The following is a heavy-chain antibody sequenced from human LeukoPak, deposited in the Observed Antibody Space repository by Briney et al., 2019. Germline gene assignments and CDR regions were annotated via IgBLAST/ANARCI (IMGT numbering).Heavy chain of an antibody. D-gene: IGHD6-13*01. Sequence: GGSLRLSCAASRFTFSSYSMHWVRQAPGKGLEWVSSITSSSTYIYYADSVKGRFTISRDNAKNSLYLQMNSLRAEDTALYYCARVPRAAIRYYYYMAVWGKGTTVTVSS. J-gene: IGHJ6*03. V-gene: IGHV3-21*04. CDR3: ARVPRAAIRYYYYMAV. CDR2: ITSSSTYI. CDR1: RFTFSSYS.